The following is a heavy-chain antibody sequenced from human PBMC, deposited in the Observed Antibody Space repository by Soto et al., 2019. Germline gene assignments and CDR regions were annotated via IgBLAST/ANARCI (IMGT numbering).Heavy chain of an antibody. Sequence: GASVKVSCKASGGTFSSYAISWVRQAPGQGLEWMGGIIPIFGTANYAQKFQGRVTITADESTSTAYMELSSLRSEDTAVYYCARGGGYCSGGSCYGYYYYGMDVWGQGTTVTVSS. CDR3: ARGGGYCSGGSCYGYYYYGMDV. D-gene: IGHD2-15*01. V-gene: IGHV1-69*13. CDR1: GGTFSSYA. CDR2: IIPIFGTA. J-gene: IGHJ6*02.